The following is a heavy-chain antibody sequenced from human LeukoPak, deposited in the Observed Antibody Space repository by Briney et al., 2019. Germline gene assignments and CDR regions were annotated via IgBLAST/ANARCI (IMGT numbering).Heavy chain of an antibody. CDR3: ARLYSSSPGDH. D-gene: IGHD6-13*01. Sequence: ASVKVSCKASGGTFISYAISWVRQAPGQGLEWMGGIIPIFGTANYAQKFQGRVTITADKSTSTAYMELSSLRSEDTAVYYCARLYSSSPGDHWGQGTLVTVSS. J-gene: IGHJ4*02. CDR1: GGTFISYA. CDR2: IIPIFGTA. V-gene: IGHV1-69*06.